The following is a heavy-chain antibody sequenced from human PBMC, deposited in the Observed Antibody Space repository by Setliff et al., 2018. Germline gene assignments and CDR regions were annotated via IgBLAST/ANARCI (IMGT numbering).Heavy chain of an antibody. CDR2: IYSKGSM. Sequence: PSETLSLTCTVTGGSINSGPYYWTWIRQSAGKGLEWLGQIYSKGSMNYNPSLKSRVTISADSSKSQFFLRLTSVTAADTALYYCARHVGIRGRGYNYYYYYMDVWGKGTTVTVSS. CDR1: GGSINSGPYY. CDR3: ARHVGIRGRGYNYYYYYMDV. J-gene: IGHJ6*03. D-gene: IGHD3-10*01. V-gene: IGHV4-61*09.